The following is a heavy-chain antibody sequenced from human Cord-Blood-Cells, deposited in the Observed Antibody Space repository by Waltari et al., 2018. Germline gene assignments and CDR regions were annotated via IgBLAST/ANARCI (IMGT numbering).Heavy chain of an antibody. CDR1: GGSISSYY. J-gene: IGHJ4*02. Sequence: QLQLRESRPGLVKPSATLSLTCTVSGGSISSYYWSWIRQPPGKGLEWSGYIYYSGSSTYNPSLKRRVTISVDTSKNQFSLKLSSVTAADTAVYYCARHEVSYDFWSGYDYWGQGTLVTVSS. V-gene: IGHV4-59*08. CDR2: IYYSGSS. CDR3: ARHEVSYDFWSGYDY. D-gene: IGHD3-3*01.